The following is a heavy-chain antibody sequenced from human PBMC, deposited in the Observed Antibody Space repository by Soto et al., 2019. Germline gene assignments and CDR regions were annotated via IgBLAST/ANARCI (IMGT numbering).Heavy chain of an antibody. CDR1: GFSFAGYY. J-gene: IGHJ5*02. CDR2: INAHSGGT. D-gene: IGHD6-6*01. CDR3: AKDLTRQLAYWLDP. V-gene: IGHV1-2*02. Sequence: ASVKVSCKASGFSFAGYYIHWLRQAPGQGLEWMGWINAHSGGTEYAQKVQGRVTLTRDTSIATAYLTLTSLTSDDTALYYCAKDLTRQLAYWLDPWGQGTQVTVSS.